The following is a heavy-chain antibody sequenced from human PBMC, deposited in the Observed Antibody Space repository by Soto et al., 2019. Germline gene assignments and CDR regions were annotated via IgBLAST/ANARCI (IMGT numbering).Heavy chain of an antibody. CDR3: AKSLFDSGKPPPRGIAARPTANYYYMDV. CDR1: GFTFSSYA. CDR2: ISGSGGST. V-gene: IGHV3-23*01. D-gene: IGHD6-6*01. J-gene: IGHJ6*03. Sequence: GGSLRLSCAASGFTFSSYAMSWVRQAPGKGLEWVSAISGSGGSTYYADSVKGRFTISRDNSKNTLYLQMNSLRAEDTAVYYCAKSLFDSGKPPPRGIAARPTANYYYMDVWGKGTTVTVSS.